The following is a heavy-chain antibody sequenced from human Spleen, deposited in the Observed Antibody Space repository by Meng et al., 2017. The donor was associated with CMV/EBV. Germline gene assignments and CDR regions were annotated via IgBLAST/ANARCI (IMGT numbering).Heavy chain of an antibody. J-gene: IGHJ3*02. CDR1: GASIRTNY. Sequence: GSLRLSCTVSGASIRTNYWSWSRRPPGKGLEYIGSISYTGYIEYNPPLKGRVTISLDTSKNHFSLKLMSVTAADTAMYFCAGPDDMGSSPHDPFDIWGQGTMVTVSS. CDR2: ISYTGYI. CDR3: AGPDDMGSSPHDPFDI. V-gene: IGHV4-59*01. D-gene: IGHD1-1*01.